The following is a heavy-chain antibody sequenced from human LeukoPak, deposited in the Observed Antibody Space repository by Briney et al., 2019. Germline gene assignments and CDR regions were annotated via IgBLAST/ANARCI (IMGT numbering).Heavy chain of an antibody. CDR1: GFTFSSYE. CDR2: ISSSGSTI. V-gene: IGHV3-48*03. J-gene: IGHJ6*03. D-gene: IGHD2-2*01. Sequence: PGGSLRLSCVVSGFTFSSYEMNWVRQAPGKGLEWVSYISSSGSTIYYADSVKGRFTISRDNAKNSLHLQMNSLRVEHTAVSYCARGAMPPVSYCQYYMFVWGKGATVVVSS. CDR3: ARGAMPPVSYCQYYMFV.